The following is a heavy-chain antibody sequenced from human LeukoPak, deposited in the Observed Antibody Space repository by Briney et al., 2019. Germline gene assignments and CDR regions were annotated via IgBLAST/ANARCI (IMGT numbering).Heavy chain of an antibody. Sequence: ASVKVSCKASGGTFSSYAINWVRQAPGQGLEWMGWISGYNGNTNYAQKVQGRVTMTTDTSTTTAYMELRSLRSDDTAVYFCARAYYYDVGGNSLDALDIWGQGTVVTVSS. CDR2: ISGYNGNT. CDR1: GGTFSSYA. V-gene: IGHV1-18*01. J-gene: IGHJ3*02. D-gene: IGHD3-22*01. CDR3: ARAYYYDVGGNSLDALDI.